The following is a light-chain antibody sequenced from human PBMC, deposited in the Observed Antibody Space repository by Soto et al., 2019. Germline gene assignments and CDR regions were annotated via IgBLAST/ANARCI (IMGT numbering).Light chain of an antibody. CDR1: SSDVGGYNY. V-gene: IGLV2-14*01. Sequence: QSVLTQPASVSGSPGQSITISCTGTSSDVGGYNYVSWYQQHPGKAPKLMIYEVNNRPSGVSNRFSGSKSGSTASLTISGLQAEDEADYYCSSYTSISTLGVFGTGTKLTVL. CDR2: EVN. J-gene: IGLJ1*01. CDR3: SSYTSISTLGV.